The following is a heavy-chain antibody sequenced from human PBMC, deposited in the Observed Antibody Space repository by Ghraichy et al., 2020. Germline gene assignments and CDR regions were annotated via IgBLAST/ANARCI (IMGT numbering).Heavy chain of an antibody. J-gene: IGHJ6*02. CDR1: GGTFSSYA. D-gene: IGHD2-8*01. V-gene: IGHV1-69*04. CDR3: ARDMGGCTNGVCYRRNYYGMDV. CDR2: IIPILGIA. Sequence: SVKVSCKASGGTFSSYAISWVRQAPGQGLEWMGRIIPILGIANYAQKFQGRVTITADKSTSTAYMELSSLRSEDTAVYYCARDMGGCTNGVCYRRNYYGMDVWGQGTTVTVSS.